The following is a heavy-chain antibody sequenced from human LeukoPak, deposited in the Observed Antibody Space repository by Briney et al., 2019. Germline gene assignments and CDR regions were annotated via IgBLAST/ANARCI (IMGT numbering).Heavy chain of an antibody. J-gene: IGHJ5*02. CDR3: ARVGRGLGMIVRKNLFDP. D-gene: IGHD3-22*01. CDR2: MYFTGTT. V-gene: IGHV4-39*01. Sequence: PSETLSLTCAASGVSIRGSTYYWGWIRQSPGKGLEWIGTMYFTGTTFYNPTLKSRVSISVDTSRNQFSLRLNSLTAADTAVYYCARVGRGLGMIVRKNLFDPWGQGTLVTVSS. CDR1: GVSIRGSTYY.